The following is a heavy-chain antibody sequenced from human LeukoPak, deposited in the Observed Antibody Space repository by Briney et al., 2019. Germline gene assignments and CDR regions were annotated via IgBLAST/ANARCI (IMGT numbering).Heavy chain of an antibody. D-gene: IGHD6-13*01. J-gene: IGHJ6*03. CDR3: ARGWIAAAGYYYYYYMDV. V-gene: IGHV1-2*02. CDR2: INPNSGGT. Sequence: ASVKVSCKASGYTFTGYYMHWVRQAPGQGFEWMGWINPNSGGTNYAQKFQGRVTMTRDTSISTAYMELSRLRSDDTAVYYCARGWIAAAGYYYYYYMDVWGKGTTVTVSS. CDR1: GYTFTGYY.